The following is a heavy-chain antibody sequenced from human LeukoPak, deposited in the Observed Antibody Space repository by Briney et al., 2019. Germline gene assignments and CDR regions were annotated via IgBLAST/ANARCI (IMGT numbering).Heavy chain of an antibody. V-gene: IGHV1-18*01. D-gene: IGHD2-2*01. CDR3: AREYESYCSSTSCYRAWDY. CDR1: GYTFTSYG. J-gene: IGHJ4*02. CDR2: ISAYNGNT. Sequence: ASVKVSCKASGYTFTSYGISWVRQAPGQGPEWMGWISAYNGNTNYAQKLQGRVTMTTDTSTSTAYMELRSLRSDDTAVYYCAREYESYCSSTSCYRAWDYWGQGTLVTVSS.